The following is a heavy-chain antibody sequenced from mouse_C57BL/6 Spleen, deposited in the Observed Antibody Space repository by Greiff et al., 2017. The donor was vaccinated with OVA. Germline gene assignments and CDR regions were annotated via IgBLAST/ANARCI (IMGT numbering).Heavy chain of an antibody. CDR2: IWSDGST. D-gene: IGHD1-1*01. J-gene: IGHJ4*01. CDR3: ARGDYGSMGAMDY. V-gene: IGHV2-6*03. CDR1: GFSLTSYG. Sequence: QVQLKESGPGLVAPSQSLSITCTVSGFSLTSYGVHWVRQPPGKGLELLVVIWSDGSTNYNSALKSRLSISKDKSKSQVFLKMNSLQTDDTAMYYCARGDYGSMGAMDYWGQGTSVTVSS.